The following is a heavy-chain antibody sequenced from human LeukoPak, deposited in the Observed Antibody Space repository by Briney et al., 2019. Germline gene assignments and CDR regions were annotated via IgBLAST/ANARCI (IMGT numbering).Heavy chain of an antibody. V-gene: IGHV4-4*07. D-gene: IGHD5-12*01. CDR1: GGSFTTYY. J-gene: IGHJ4*02. CDR3: ARSGSGYLRYYFDY. CDR2: IDSSGTT. Sequence: PSETLSLTCTVSGGSFTTYYWSWIRQPAGRGLEWIGHIDSSGTTNYNPSLKSRVTMSTDPSKNQFSLKLSSVTAADTAVYYCARSGSGYLRYYFDYWGQGTLVTVSS.